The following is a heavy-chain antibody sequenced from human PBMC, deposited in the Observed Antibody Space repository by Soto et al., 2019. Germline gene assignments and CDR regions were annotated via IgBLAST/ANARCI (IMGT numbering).Heavy chain of an antibody. CDR1: GGSISSGDYY. Sequence: SETLSLTCTVSGGSISSGDYYWSWIRQPPGKGLEWIGYIYYSGSTYYNPSLKSRVTISVDTSKNQFSLKLSSVTAADTAVYYCARDTMVRGVLQRDYWGQGTLVTVPQ. V-gene: IGHV4-30-4*01. J-gene: IGHJ4*02. CDR3: ARDTMVRGVLQRDY. CDR2: IYYSGST. D-gene: IGHD3-10*01.